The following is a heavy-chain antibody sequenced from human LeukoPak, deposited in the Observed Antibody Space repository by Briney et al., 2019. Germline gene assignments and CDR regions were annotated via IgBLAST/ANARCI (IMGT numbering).Heavy chain of an antibody. CDR3: APYYYGSGSYSYGMDV. J-gene: IGHJ6*02. CDR2: ISSSGSSI. CDR1: GFTFRGYT. D-gene: IGHD3-10*01. V-gene: IGHV3-21*01. Sequence: PGGSLRLSCAASGFTFRGYTMTWVRQAPGKGLEWVSSISSSGSSIYYAESVKGRFTISRDNARNSLYLQMDSLRAEDTALYYCAPYYYGSGSYSYGMDVWGQGTTVTVSS.